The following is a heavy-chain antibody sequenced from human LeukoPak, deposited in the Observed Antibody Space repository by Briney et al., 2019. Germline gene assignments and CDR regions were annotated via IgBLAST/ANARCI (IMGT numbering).Heavy chain of an antibody. CDR2: INPSGGST. CDR1: GYTFTSYY. CDR3: ARDPQSVADRFDY. D-gene: IGHD6-19*01. J-gene: IGHJ4*02. Sequence: SVTVSFKASGYTFTSYYIQGVGQAPGQGLEWMGIINPSGGSTSYAQKFQVRVTMTRDTSTSTVYMELSSMRSEDTAVYYCARDPQSVADRFDYWGQGTLVTVSS. V-gene: IGHV1-46*01.